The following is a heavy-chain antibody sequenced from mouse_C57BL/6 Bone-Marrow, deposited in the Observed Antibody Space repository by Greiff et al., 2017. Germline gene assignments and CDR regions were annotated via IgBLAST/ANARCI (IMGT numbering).Heavy chain of an antibody. Sequence: QVQLQQPGAELVKPGASVKLSCKASGYTFTSYWMHWVKQRPGQGLEWIGMIHPNSGSTNYNEMFKSKAILTVDKSSSTAYMQLSSLTSEDSAVFYCARSPYCLDVWGTGTTVTVSS. CDR1: GYTFTSYW. J-gene: IGHJ1*03. CDR2: IHPNSGST. V-gene: IGHV1-64*01. CDR3: ARSPYCLDV. D-gene: IGHD6-5*01.